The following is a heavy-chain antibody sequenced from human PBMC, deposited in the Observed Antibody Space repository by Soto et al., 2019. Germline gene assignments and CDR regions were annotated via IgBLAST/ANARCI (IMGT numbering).Heavy chain of an antibody. CDR1: GLIARSNY. D-gene: IGHD4-17*01. V-gene: IGHV3-66*01. CDR2: IYSGGTT. CDR3: ARENCGGLIDY. J-gene: IGHJ4*02. Sequence: GGSLRDSYAGSGLIARSNYLSWVRQAPGKVLEWVSVIYSGGTTYYADSVKGRFTISRDNSKNTLYLQMNSLRPEDTAVFFCARENCGGLIDYCGQGSPVTV.